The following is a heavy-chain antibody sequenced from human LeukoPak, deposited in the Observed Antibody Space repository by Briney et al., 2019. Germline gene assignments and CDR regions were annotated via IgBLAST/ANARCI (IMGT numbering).Heavy chain of an antibody. Sequence: PGESLKISCKGSGYSFTSYWIGWVRQMPGKGLEWMGIIYPGDSDTRYSPSFQGQVTISADKSISTAYLQWSSLKASDTAMYYCARGGEHDYGGKVDYYYYMDVWGKGTTVTVSS. CDR1: GYSFTSYW. CDR3: ARGGEHDYGGKVDYYYYMDV. V-gene: IGHV5-51*03. CDR2: IYPGDSDT. J-gene: IGHJ6*03. D-gene: IGHD4-23*01.